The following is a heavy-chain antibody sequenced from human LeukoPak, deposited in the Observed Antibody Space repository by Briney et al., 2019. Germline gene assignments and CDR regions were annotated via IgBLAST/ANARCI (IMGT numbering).Heavy chain of an antibody. Sequence: ASVKVSCKASGYTFTSYGISWVRQAPGQGLEWMGWISAYNGNTNYAQKLQGRVTMTTDTSTSTAYMELGSLRSDDTAVYYCARDRMRIAAAGTSDYWGQGTLVTVSS. V-gene: IGHV1-18*01. J-gene: IGHJ4*02. D-gene: IGHD6-13*01. CDR1: GYTFTSYG. CDR2: ISAYNGNT. CDR3: ARDRMRIAAAGTSDY.